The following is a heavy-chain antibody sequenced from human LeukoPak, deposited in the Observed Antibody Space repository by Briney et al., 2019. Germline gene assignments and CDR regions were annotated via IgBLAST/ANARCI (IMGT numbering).Heavy chain of an antibody. Sequence: NPSETLSLTCTVSGGSISSYYWSWIRQPPGKGLEWIGYIYYSGSTNYNPSLKSRVTISVDTSKNQFSLKLSSVTAADTAVYYCARQNRDYYGSGFGYWGQGTLVTVSS. CDR1: GGSISSYY. CDR3: ARQNRDYYGSGFGY. J-gene: IGHJ4*02. CDR2: IYYSGST. V-gene: IGHV4-59*01. D-gene: IGHD3-10*01.